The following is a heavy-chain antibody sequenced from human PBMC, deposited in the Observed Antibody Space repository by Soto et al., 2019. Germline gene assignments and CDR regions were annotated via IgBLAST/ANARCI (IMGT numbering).Heavy chain of an antibody. CDR1: GGTFSSYA. Sequence: ASVKVSCKASGGTFSSYAISWVRQAPGQGLEWMGGIIPIFGTANYAQKFQGRVTITADKSTSTAYMELSSLRSEDTAVYYCARSDYVRCYFDYWGQGTLVTVLL. J-gene: IGHJ4*02. D-gene: IGHD4-17*01. CDR3: ARSDYVRCYFDY. V-gene: IGHV1-69*06. CDR2: IIPIFGTA.